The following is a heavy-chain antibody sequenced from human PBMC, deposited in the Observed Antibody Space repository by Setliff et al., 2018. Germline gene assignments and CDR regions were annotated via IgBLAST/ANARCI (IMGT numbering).Heavy chain of an antibody. D-gene: IGHD6-6*01. J-gene: IGHJ4*02. CDR2: VYHRGTT. V-gene: IGHV4-39*01. Sequence: PSETLSLTCTVSNGSLNRNGYYWAWVRQPPGKGLEWIASVYHRGTTYYNPSLKSRVTTSVDTSKNQFSLKLVSVTAADTAVYYCARGRNVAARLFDSWGRGDLVTVSS. CDR1: NGSLNRNGYY. CDR3: ARGRNVAARLFDS.